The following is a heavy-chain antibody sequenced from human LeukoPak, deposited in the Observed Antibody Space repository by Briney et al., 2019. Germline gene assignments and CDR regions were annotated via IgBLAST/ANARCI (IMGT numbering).Heavy chain of an antibody. V-gene: IGHV4-59*08. CDR3: ARHSAGTTKDY. CDR1: GASISSYY. D-gene: IGHD1-1*01. CDR2: ISYSGST. J-gene: IGHJ4*02. Sequence: SETLSLTCAVYGASISSYYWNWIRQPPGEGLEWVGYISYSGSTNYNPSLKSRVTMSVDTSKNQFSLKLSSVTAADTAVYYCARHSAGTTKDYWGQGTLVTVSS.